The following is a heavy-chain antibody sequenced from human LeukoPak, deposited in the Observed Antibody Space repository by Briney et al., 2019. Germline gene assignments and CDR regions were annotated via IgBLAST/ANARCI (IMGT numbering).Heavy chain of an antibody. V-gene: IGHV6-1*01. Sequence: SQTLSLTCAISGDSVSSNSAAWNWIRQSLSRGLEWLGRTYYRSKWYSDYAVSVKSRITINPDISQNQFSLQLNSVTPEDTAVYYCARGTGTFDYWGQGTLVTVSS. CDR2: TYYRSKWYS. CDR3: ARGTGTFDY. J-gene: IGHJ4*02. CDR1: GDSVSSNSAA. D-gene: IGHD1-7*01.